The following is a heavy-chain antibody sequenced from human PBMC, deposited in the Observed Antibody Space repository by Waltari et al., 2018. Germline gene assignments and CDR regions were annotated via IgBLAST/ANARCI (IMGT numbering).Heavy chain of an antibody. CDR1: GYTFTGYY. D-gene: IGHD1-26*01. V-gene: IGHV1-2*02. CDR3: ARAGGSYYEEPVDY. Sequence: QVQLVQSGAEVKKPGASVKVSCKASGYTFTGYYMHWVRQAPGPGIEGMGGSDPNSGSTNNPPKFPGRVPMPRATSIMPAYMELSRLGPYDTAVYYCARAGGSYYEEPVDYWGQGTLVTVSS. J-gene: IGHJ4*02. CDR2: SDPNSGST.